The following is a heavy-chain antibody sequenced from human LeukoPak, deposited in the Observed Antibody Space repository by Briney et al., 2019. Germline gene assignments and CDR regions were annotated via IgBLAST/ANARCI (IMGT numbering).Heavy chain of an antibody. CDR3: ARGNGSTQGY. D-gene: IGHD1-1*01. J-gene: IGHJ4*02. CDR2: IYYSGST. CDR1: GGSLSNYY. Sequence: SETLSLTCIVSGGSLSNYYWNWIRQHPGKGLEWIGYIYYSGSTYYNPSLKSRVTISVDTPKNQFSLKLSSVTAADTAVYYCARGNGSTQGYWGQGTLVTVSS. V-gene: IGHV4-59*06.